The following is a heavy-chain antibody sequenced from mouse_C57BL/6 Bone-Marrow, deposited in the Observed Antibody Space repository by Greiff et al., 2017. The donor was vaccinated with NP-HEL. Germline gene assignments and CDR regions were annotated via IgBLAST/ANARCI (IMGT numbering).Heavy chain of an antibody. CDR2: ISSGSSPI. J-gene: IGHJ4*01. CDR3: ARGPITTVVDYYAMDY. CDR1: GFTFSDYG. V-gene: IGHV5-17*01. Sequence: EVQGVESGGGLVKPGGSLKLSCAASGFTFSDYGMHWVRQAPEKGLEWVAYISSGSSPIYYADTVKGRFTISRDNAKNTLFLQMTSLRSEDTAMYYCARGPITTVVDYYAMDYWGQGTSVTVSS. D-gene: IGHD1-1*01.